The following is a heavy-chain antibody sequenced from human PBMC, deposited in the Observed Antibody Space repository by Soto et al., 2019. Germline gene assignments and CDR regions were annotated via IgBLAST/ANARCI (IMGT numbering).Heavy chain of an antibody. J-gene: IGHJ6*02. CDR1: GYTFTSYG. Sequence: GASVKVSCKASGYTFTSYGISWVRQAPGQGLEWMGWISAYNGNTNYAQKLQGRVTMTTDTSTSTAYMELRSLRSDDTAVYYCARVDVVVVAAPPYYYGMDVWGQGTTVTVSS. D-gene: IGHD2-15*01. CDR3: ARVDVVVVAAPPYYYGMDV. CDR2: ISAYNGNT. V-gene: IGHV1-18*01.